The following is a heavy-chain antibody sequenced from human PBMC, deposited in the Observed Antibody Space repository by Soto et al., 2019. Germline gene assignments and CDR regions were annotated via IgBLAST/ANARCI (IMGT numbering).Heavy chain of an antibody. D-gene: IGHD4-17*01. CDR2: INAGNGNT. CDR3: ARGYGDYVPLDY. V-gene: IGHV1-3*01. Sequence: ASVNVSCKASGYTFTSYAMHWVRPAPGQRLELMGWINAGNGNTKYSQKFQGRVTITRDTSASTAYMELSSLRSEDTAVYYCARGYGDYVPLDYWGHGTLVTVSS. CDR1: GYTFTSYA. J-gene: IGHJ4*01.